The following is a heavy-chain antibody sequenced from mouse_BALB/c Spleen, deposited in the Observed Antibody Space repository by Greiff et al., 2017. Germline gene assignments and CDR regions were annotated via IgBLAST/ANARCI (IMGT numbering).Heavy chain of an antibody. V-gene: IGHV7-3*02. CDR1: GFTFTDYY. CDR3: ARDITTVVAPFAY. Sequence: EVQVVESGGGLVQPGGSLRLSCAPSGFTFTDYYMSWVRQPPGKALEWLGFIRNKANGYTTEYSASVKGRFTISRDNSQSILYLQMNTLRAEDSATYYCARDITTVVAPFAYWGQGTLVTVSA. CDR2: IRNKANGYTT. D-gene: IGHD1-1*01. J-gene: IGHJ3*01.